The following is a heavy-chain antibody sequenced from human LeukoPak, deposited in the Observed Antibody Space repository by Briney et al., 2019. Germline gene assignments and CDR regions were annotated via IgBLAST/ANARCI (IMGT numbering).Heavy chain of an antibody. Sequence: SETLSLTCAVYGGSFSGYYWSWIRQPPGKGLEWIGEINHSGGTNYNPSLKSRVTISVDTSKNQFSLKLSSVTAADTAVYYCAGTSANSGPTLDYWGQGTLVTVSS. J-gene: IGHJ4*02. CDR2: INHSGGT. CDR1: GGSFSGYY. D-gene: IGHD6-19*01. V-gene: IGHV4-34*01. CDR3: AGTSANSGPTLDY.